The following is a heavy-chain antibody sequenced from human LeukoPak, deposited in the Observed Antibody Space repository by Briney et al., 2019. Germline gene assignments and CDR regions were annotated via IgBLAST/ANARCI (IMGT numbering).Heavy chain of an antibody. D-gene: IGHD3-9*01. J-gene: IGHJ6*03. CDR3: ARDQYDILTGYYYYTDV. Sequence: PGGSLRLSCAASGFTVSSNYMSWVRQAPGQGLEWVSVIYSGGSTYYADSVKGRFTISRDNSKNTLYLQMNSLRAEDTAVYYCARDQYDILTGYYYYTDVWGKGTTVTISS. V-gene: IGHV3-53*01. CDR1: GFTVSSNY. CDR2: IYSGGST.